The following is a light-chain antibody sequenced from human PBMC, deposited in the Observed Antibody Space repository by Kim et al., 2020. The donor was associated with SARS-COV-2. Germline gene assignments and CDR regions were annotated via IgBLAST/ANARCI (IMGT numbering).Light chain of an antibody. CDR2: KAS. J-gene: IGKJ4*01. CDR1: QSISSW. CDR3: QQYNSYPLT. V-gene: IGKV1-5*03. Sequence: DIQMTQSPSTLSASVGDRVTITCRDSQSISSWLAWYQQKPGKAPNLLIYKASSLESGVPSRFSGSGSGTEFTLTISSLQPDDFATYYCQQYNSYPLTFGGGTKLEI.